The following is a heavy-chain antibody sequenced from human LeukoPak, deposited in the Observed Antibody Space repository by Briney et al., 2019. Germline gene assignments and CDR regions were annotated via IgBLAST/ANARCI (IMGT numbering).Heavy chain of an antibody. V-gene: IGHV1-69*01. CDR3: AKNRDIVGVPGAKHRGKTRGGGDY. CDR2: IIPIFGTA. J-gene: IGHJ4*02. D-gene: IGHD2-2*01. CDR1: GGTFSSYA. Sequence: SMKVSCKASGGTFSSYAISWVRQAPGQGLEWMGGIIPIFGTANYAQKFQGRVTITADESTSTAYVELSSLRSEDTAVYYCAKNRDIVGVPGAKHRGKTRGGGDYWGQGTLVTVSS.